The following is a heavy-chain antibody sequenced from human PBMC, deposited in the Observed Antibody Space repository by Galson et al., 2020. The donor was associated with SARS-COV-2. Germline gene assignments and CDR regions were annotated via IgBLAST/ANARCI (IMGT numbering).Heavy chain of an antibody. CDR1: GGSISSSSYY. CDR2: IYYSGST. V-gene: IGHV4-39*01. D-gene: IGHD1-26*01. J-gene: IGHJ4*02. Sequence: TLSLTCTVSGGSISSSSYYWGWIRHPPGKGLEWIGSIYYSGSTYYNPSLKSRVTISVDTSKNQFSLKLSSVTAADTAVYYCARVPPVGELLLDSPYFDYWGQGTLVTVSS. CDR3: ARVPPVGELLLDSPYFDY.